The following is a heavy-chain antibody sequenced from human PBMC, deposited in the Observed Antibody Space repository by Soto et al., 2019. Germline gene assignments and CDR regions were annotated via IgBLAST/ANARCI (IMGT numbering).Heavy chain of an antibody. CDR2: ISSSSSTI. V-gene: IGHV3-48*02. CDR3: ARGVFIPPGCRNWFVP. Sequence: GSLRLSCAASGFTFSSYSMNWVRQAPGKGLEWVSYISSSSSTIYYADSVKGRFTISRDNAKNSLYLQMNSLRDEDTAVYYCARGVFIPPGCRNWFVPWCQGTLLTVST. J-gene: IGHJ5*02. CDR1: GFTFSSYS. D-gene: IGHD2-8*01.